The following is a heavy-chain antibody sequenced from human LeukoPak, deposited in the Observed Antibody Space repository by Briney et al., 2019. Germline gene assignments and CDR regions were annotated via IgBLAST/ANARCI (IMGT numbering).Heavy chain of an antibody. Sequence: GGSLRLSYAASGFTFSSYWMHWVRQAPGKGLVWVSRINSDGSSTSYADSVKGRFTISRDNAKNTLYLQMNSLRAEDTAVYYCARGRGGYYYFNYWGQGTLVTVSS. CDR2: INSDGSST. V-gene: IGHV3-74*01. CDR1: GFTFSSYW. D-gene: IGHD3-22*01. J-gene: IGHJ4*02. CDR3: ARGRGGYYYFNY.